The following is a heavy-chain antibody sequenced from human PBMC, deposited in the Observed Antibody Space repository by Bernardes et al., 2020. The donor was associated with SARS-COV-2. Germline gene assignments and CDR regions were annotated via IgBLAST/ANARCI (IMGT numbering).Heavy chain of an antibody. V-gene: IGHV1-18*01. D-gene: IGHD2-2*01. CDR3: ARDHCSSTSCYHAGGYNWFDP. Sequence: ASVKVSCKASGYTFTSYGIIWVRQAPGQGLEWMGWISAYNGNTNYAQKLQGRVTMTTDTSTSTAYMELRSLRSDDTAVYYCARDHCSSTSCYHAGGYNWFDPWGQGTLVTVSS. CDR2: ISAYNGNT. CDR1: GYTFTSYG. J-gene: IGHJ5*02.